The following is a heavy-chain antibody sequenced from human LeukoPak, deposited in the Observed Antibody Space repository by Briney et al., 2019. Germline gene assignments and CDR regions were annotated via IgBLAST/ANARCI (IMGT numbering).Heavy chain of an antibody. V-gene: IGHV1-69*05. CDR1: GGTFSSYA. J-gene: IGHJ4*02. D-gene: IGHD2-2*01. CDR2: IIPIFGTA. Sequence: SVKVSCKASGGTFSSYAISWVRQAPGQGLEWMGGIIPIFGTANYAQKFQGRVTITTDESTSTAYMELSSLRSEDTAVYYCARESRYCSSTSCSHYFDYWGQGTLVTVSS. CDR3: ARESRYCSSTSCSHYFDY.